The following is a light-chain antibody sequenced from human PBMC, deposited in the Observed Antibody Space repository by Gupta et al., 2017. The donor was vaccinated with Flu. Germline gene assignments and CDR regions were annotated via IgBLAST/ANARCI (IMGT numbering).Light chain of an antibody. CDR2: GAS. V-gene: IGKV3-15*01. Sequence: EIVMTQSPATLSVSPGESATLSCRASQSVTSNLAWYHQRPGQAPRLLIYGASTRATGIPARFSGSGSGAEFTLTISSLQSEDFGIYYCQQYHNWPPLTFGGGTKVEIK. CDR1: QSVTSN. J-gene: IGKJ4*01. CDR3: QQYHNWPPLT.